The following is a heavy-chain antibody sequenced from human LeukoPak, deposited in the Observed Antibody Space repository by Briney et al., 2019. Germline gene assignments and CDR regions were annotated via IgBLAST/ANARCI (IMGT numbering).Heavy chain of an antibody. J-gene: IGHJ3*02. D-gene: IGHD6-19*01. CDR3: ARENSSHDAFDI. CDR1: GYSFTSYW. CDR2: IDHGDSDT. Sequence: GESLKISCKGSGYSFTSYWIGWVRQMPGKGLEWMGIIDHGDSDTRYSPSLQGQVTISADKSISTAYLQWSSLKDSDTAMYYCARENSSHDAFDIWGQGTMVTVSS. V-gene: IGHV5-51*01.